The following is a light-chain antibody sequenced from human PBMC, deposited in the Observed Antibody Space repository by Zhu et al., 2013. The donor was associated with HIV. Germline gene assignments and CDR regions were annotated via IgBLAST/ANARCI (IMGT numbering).Light chain of an antibody. CDR2: WAS. J-gene: IGKJ2*01. CDR3: EQYYTPPYT. Sequence: DIVMTQSPDSLAVSLGERATINCKSSQSVFYSSNNKNYLAWYQQKPGQPPKLLIYWASTRESGVPDRFSGSGSGTDFTLTISSLQAEDVAVYHCEQYYTPPYTFGQGTKVEIK. V-gene: IGKV4-1*01. CDR1: QSVFYSSNNKNY.